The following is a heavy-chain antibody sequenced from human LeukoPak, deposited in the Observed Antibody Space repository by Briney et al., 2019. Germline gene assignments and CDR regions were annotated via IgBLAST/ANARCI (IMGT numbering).Heavy chain of an antibody. Sequence: GRSLRLSCAASGFTFSSYGMHWVRQAPGKGLEWVAVIWFDGSNYNYADSVKGRFTISRDNSKNTLSLEMNSLRAEDTAVYYCARDWGSDYWGQGTLVTVSS. CDR2: IWFDGSNY. D-gene: IGHD3-16*01. CDR3: ARDWGSDY. J-gene: IGHJ4*02. CDR1: GFTFSSYG. V-gene: IGHV3-33*01.